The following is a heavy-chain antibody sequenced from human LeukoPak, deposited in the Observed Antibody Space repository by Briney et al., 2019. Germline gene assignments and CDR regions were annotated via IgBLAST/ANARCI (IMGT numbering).Heavy chain of an antibody. J-gene: IGHJ4*02. CDR1: GGSISSGSYY. D-gene: IGHD3-22*01. Sequence: PSETLSLTCTVSGGSISSGSYYWSWIRQPAGKGLEWIGRIYTSGSTNYNPSLKSRVTISVDTSKNQFSLKLSSVTAADTAVYYCARVIESGFYYYDSRGSFVFDYWGQGTLVTVSS. CDR3: ARVIESGFYYYDSRGSFVFDY. V-gene: IGHV4-61*02. CDR2: IYTSGST.